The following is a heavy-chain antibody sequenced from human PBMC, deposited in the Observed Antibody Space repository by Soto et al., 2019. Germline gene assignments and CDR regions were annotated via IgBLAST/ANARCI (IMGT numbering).Heavy chain of an antibody. V-gene: IGHV3-23*01. D-gene: IGHD3-10*01. CDR2: ISGSGGST. Sequence: GGSLRLSCAASGFTFSSYAMIWVRQAPGKGLEWVSTISGSGGSTYYADSVKGRFTISRDNSKNTLYLQMNSLRAEDTAVYYCANLMVRGVIIRSQPFDYWGQGTLVTVSS. CDR3: ANLMVRGVIIRSQPFDY. CDR1: GFTFSSYA. J-gene: IGHJ4*02.